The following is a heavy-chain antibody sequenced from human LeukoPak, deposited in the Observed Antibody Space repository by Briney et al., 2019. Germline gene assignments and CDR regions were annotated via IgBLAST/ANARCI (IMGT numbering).Heavy chain of an antibody. CDR3: ARHLRVGATVLSSFNF. CDR2: ISGDNGNT. D-gene: IGHD1-26*01. CDR1: GYTLTNYG. Sequence: ASVKVSCKASGYTLTNYGISWVRQAPGQGLEWMGWISGDNGNTNYERKVQGRVTMTTDTSTSTAYMELRSLRSDDTAIYYCARHLRVGATVLSSFNFWGQGTLVTVSS. J-gene: IGHJ4*02. V-gene: IGHV1-18*01.